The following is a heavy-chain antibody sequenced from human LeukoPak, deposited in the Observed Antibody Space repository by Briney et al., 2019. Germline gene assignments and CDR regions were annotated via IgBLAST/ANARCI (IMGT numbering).Heavy chain of an antibody. CDR2: ISSSGSSI. CDR3: AIFSAAGN. Sequence: PGGSLRLSCAASGFTFSSYEMNWVRQAPGKGLEWVSYISSSGSSIYYADSVKGRFTISRDNTKNSLYLQMNSLRAEDTAVYYCAIFSAAGNWGQGTPVTVSS. D-gene: IGHD6-13*01. J-gene: IGHJ4*02. V-gene: IGHV3-48*03. CDR1: GFTFSSYE.